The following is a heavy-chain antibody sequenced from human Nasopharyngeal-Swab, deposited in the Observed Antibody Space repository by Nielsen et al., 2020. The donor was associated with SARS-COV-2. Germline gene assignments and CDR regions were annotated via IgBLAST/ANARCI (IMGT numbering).Heavy chain of an antibody. CDR2: IWYDGSNK. CDR3: ARDPAGYSSSWYDAFDI. J-gene: IGHJ3*02. Sequence: GGSLRLSCAASGFTFSSYGMHWVRQAPGKGLEWVAVIWYDGSNKYYADSVKGRFTISRDNSKNTLYLQMNSLRAEDTAVYYCARDPAGYSSSWYDAFDIWGQGTMATVSS. D-gene: IGHD6-13*01. V-gene: IGHV3-33*01. CDR1: GFTFSSYG.